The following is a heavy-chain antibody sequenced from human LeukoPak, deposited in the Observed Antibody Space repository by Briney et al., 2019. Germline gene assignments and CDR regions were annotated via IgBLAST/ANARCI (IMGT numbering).Heavy chain of an antibody. V-gene: IGHV3-30-3*01. CDR2: ISYDGSDK. D-gene: IGHD3-16*01. CDR3: ARDLGSKIVLSYYFDY. Sequence: PGGSLRLSCAASGFTFSGYAMHWVRQAPGKGLEWVAVISYDGSDKYYADSVKGRFTISRDNSKNTLYLQMNSLRAEDTAVYYCARDLGSKIVLSYYFDYWGQGTLVTVSS. J-gene: IGHJ4*02. CDR1: GFTFSGYA.